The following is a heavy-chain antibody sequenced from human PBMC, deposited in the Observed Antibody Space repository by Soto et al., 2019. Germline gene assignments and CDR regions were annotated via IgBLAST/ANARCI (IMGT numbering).Heavy chain of an antibody. CDR1: GFTVSSYA. D-gene: IGHD6-19*01. Sequence: GSLRLSCAASGFTVSSYAMSWVRQAPGKGLEWVSAMSGSGGSTYYADSVRGRFTITRDNSKNTLYLQMNSLIAEDTAVYYCANDRESSGWYGSWFDPWGQGTLVTVSS. CDR3: ANDRESSGWYGSWFDP. CDR2: MSGSGGST. V-gene: IGHV3-23*01. J-gene: IGHJ5*02.